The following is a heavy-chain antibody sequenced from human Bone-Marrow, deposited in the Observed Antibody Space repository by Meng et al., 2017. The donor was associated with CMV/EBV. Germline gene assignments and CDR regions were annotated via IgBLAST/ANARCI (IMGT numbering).Heavy chain of an antibody. CDR1: GFTFSDAW. CDR2: IKSKTDGGTT. Sequence: LSCVASGFTFSDAWMSWVRQAPGKGLQWVGRIKSKTDGGTTDYAAPVKGRFTISRDDSKDTLYLQINSLKTEDIAVYYCTTTLFDYWGQGTLVTVSS. J-gene: IGHJ4*02. V-gene: IGHV3-15*01. CDR3: TTTLFDY.